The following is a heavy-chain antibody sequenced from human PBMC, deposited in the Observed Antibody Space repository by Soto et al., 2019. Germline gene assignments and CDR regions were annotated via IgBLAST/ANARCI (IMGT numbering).Heavy chain of an antibody. CDR3: AHRRMGWEAFDY. V-gene: IGHV2-5*02. CDR2: IYWDDDK. CDR1: GFSLSTSGVG. J-gene: IGHJ4*02. Sequence: QITLKESGPTLVKPTQTLTLTCTFSGFSLSTSGVGVGWIRQPPGKALEWLALIYWDDDKRYSPSLKSRLTIXKDXSKNQVVLTMTNMDPVDTATYYCAHRRMGWEAFDYWGQGTLVTVSS. D-gene: IGHD1-26*01.